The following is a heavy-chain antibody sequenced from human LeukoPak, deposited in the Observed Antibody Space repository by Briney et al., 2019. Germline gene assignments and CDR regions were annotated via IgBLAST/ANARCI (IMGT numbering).Heavy chain of an antibody. V-gene: IGHV4-4*07. J-gene: IGHJ4*02. CDR3: ARQVYSSSSFRFDY. Sequence: PSETLSLTCTVSGGSISSYYWSWIRQPAGKGLEWIGRIYTSGSTNYNPSLKSRVTMSVDTSKNQFSLKLSSVTAADTAVYYCARQVYSSSSFRFDYWGQGTLVTVSS. CDR1: GGSISSYY. D-gene: IGHD6-6*01. CDR2: IYTSGST.